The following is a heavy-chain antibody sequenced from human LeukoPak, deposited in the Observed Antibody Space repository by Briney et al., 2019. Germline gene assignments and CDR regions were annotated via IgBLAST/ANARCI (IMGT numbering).Heavy chain of an antibody. V-gene: IGHV4-4*08. Sequence: PSETLSLTCTVSGGSISSYYWSWIRQPPGKGLEWIGYIYTSGSTNYNPSLKSRVTMSVDTSKNQFSLKLSSVTAADTAVYYCARVSRYSGSYAYYFDYWGQGTLVTVSS. J-gene: IGHJ4*02. D-gene: IGHD1-26*01. CDR2: IYTSGST. CDR3: ARVSRYSGSYAYYFDY. CDR1: GGSISSYY.